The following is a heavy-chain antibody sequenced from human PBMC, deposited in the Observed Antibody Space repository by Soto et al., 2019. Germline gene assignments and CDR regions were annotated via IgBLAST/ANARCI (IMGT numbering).Heavy chain of an antibody. D-gene: IGHD2-21*02. Sequence: SETLSLTCTVSGGSISSYYWSWIRQPPGKGLEWIGYIYYSGSTNYNPSLKSRVTISVDTSKNQFSLKLSSVTAADTAVYYCAAVTAPPGAFDIWGQGTMVTVSS. V-gene: IGHV4-59*01. CDR1: GGSISSYY. J-gene: IGHJ3*02. CDR3: AAVTAPPGAFDI. CDR2: IYYSGST.